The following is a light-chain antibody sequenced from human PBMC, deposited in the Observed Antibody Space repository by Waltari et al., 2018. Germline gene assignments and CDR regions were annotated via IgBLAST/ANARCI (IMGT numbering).Light chain of an antibody. CDR2: EVN. J-gene: IGLJ1*01. Sequence: QSALTQPPSASGSPGQSVTISCTGTSSDVGGYNFVSWYQQHPGRAPKLMIYEVNQRPSGVPECLSGSKSGNTASLTVSGLQAEDEADYYCSSYAGSNNLVFGTGTKVTVL. V-gene: IGLV2-8*01. CDR3: SSYAGSNNLV. CDR1: SSDVGGYNF.